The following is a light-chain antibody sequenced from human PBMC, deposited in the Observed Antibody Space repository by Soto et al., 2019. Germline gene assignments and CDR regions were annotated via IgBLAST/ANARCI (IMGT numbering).Light chain of an antibody. V-gene: IGKV3-15*01. CDR3: QQYNNWPPT. J-gene: IGKJ4*01. CDR2: GAS. CDR1: QSVSSN. Sequence: ELVMTQSPATLSVSPGERATLSCRASQSVSSNLAWYQQKPGQAPRLVMYGASTRATAIPARFSGSGSGTEFTLTISSLQSEDFAVYYCQQYNNWPPTFGGGTKVEIK.